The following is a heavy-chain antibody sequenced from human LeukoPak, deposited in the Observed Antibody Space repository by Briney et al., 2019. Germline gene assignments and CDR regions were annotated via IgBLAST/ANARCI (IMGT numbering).Heavy chain of an antibody. Sequence: GGSLRLSCAASGFTFSNYWMTWVRQAPGKGLEWVANIKQDETEKYYVDSVKGRFTISRDNAKNSLFLQMNSLRAEDTAVYYCARDLGSGWTPIDYWGQGTLVTVSS. D-gene: IGHD6-19*01. CDR1: GFTFSNYW. CDR2: IKQDETEK. V-gene: IGHV3-7*05. CDR3: ARDLGSGWTPIDY. J-gene: IGHJ4*02.